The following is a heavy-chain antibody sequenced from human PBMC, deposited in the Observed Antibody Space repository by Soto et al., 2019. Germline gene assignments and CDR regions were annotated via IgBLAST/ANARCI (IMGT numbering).Heavy chain of an antibody. CDR2: MNSGGRS. D-gene: IGHD6-6*01. Sequence: PGGSLRLSCAASGFTFSNYSMSWVRQAPGKGLEWVSGMNSGGRSYYADSVKGRFTISRDTSRNMLYLQMNSLRADDTAVFYCAKALQYSSSRDYFYYGMDVWGQGTTVTSP. J-gene: IGHJ6*02. V-gene: IGHV3-23*01. CDR3: AKALQYSSSRDYFYYGMDV. CDR1: GFTFSNYS.